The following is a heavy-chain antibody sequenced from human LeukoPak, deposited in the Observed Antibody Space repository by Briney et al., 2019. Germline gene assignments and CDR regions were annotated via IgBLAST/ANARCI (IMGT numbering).Heavy chain of an antibody. Sequence: GRSLRLSCAASGFTFDEYAMHWVRHAPGKGLEWGSGISWNSGSIGYADSVKGRFTISRDNAKNSLYLRMNSLRAEDTALYYCAKDMGCSSTSCFPNYYYYYGMDVWGQGTTVTVSS. V-gene: IGHV3-9*01. CDR2: ISWNSGSI. D-gene: IGHD2-2*01. CDR1: GFTFDEYA. CDR3: AKDMGCSSTSCFPNYYYYYGMDV. J-gene: IGHJ6*02.